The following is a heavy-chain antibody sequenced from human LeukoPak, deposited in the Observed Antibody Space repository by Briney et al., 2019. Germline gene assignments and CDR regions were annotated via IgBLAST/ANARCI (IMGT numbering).Heavy chain of an antibody. CDR1: GFTFDDYG. V-gene: IGHV3-23*01. Sequence: PGGSLRLSCAASGFTFDDYGMTWVRQAPGKGLEWVSSISGSGDTTYYADSVRGRFTISRDNSKNTLFLQIHFLRVDDTAVYYCAKGLSAVTSRPDDTFDIWGQGTMVIVSS. J-gene: IGHJ3*02. CDR3: AKGLSAVTSRPDDTFDI. CDR2: ISGSGDTT. D-gene: IGHD4-17*01.